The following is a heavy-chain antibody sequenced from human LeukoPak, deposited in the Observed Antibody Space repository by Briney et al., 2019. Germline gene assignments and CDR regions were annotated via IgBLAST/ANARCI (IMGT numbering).Heavy chain of an antibody. CDR2: IRYDGSNK. D-gene: IGHD1-26*01. Sequence: PGGSLRLSCAASGFTFSNAWMTWVRQAPGKGLEWVAFIRYDGSNKYYADSVKSRFTISRDNSKNTLYLQMNSLRAEDTAVYYCAKDSGSYSYWGQGTLVTVSS. CDR1: GFTFSNAW. J-gene: IGHJ4*02. CDR3: AKDSGSYSY. V-gene: IGHV3-30*02.